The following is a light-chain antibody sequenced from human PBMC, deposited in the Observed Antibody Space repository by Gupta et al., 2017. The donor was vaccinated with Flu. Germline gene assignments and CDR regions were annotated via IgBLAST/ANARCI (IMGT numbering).Light chain of an antibody. J-gene: IGLJ3*02. CDR2: GDT. Sequence: SSNIGAGYDVHWYQQPPERAPKLLILGDTNRLSGVPDRFSGSKSGTSASLAITGLQADDEPNYYCQSYDSSLSGSVFGGGTKLTVL. CDR3: QSYDSSLSGSV. CDR1: SSNIGAGYD. V-gene: IGLV1-40*01.